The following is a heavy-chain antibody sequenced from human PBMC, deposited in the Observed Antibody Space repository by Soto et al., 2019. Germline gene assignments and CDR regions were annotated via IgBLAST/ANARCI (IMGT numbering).Heavy chain of an antibody. D-gene: IGHD4-17*01. CDR1: GFTFSSYG. Sequence: QVQLVESGGGVVQPGRSLRLSCAASGFTFSSYGMHWVRQAPGKGLEWVAVIWYDGSNKYYADSVKGRFTISRDNSKNTLYLQMYSLRAEDTAVYYCATNTVTTTPSYWYFDLWGRGTLVTVSS. CDR2: IWYDGSNK. V-gene: IGHV3-33*01. CDR3: ATNTVTTTPSYWYFDL. J-gene: IGHJ2*01.